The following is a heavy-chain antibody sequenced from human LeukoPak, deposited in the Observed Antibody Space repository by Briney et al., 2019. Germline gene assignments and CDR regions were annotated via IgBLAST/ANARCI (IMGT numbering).Heavy chain of an antibody. CDR3: ARPTYYDSSGYLYYYYHGMDV. Sequence: GGSLRLSCAASGFTFSSYAMHWVRQAPGKGLEWVAVISYDGSNKYYADSVKGRFTISRGNSKNTLYLQMNSLRAEDTAVYYCARPTYYDSSGYLYYYYHGMDVWGQGTTVTVSS. V-gene: IGHV3-30-3*01. CDR2: ISYDGSNK. D-gene: IGHD3-22*01. CDR1: GFTFSSYA. J-gene: IGHJ6*02.